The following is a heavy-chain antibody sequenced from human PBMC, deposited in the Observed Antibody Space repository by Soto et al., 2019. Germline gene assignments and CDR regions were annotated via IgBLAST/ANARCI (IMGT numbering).Heavy chain of an antibody. Sequence: SETLSLTCTVSGGSISSYYWSWIRQPPGKGLEWIGYIYYSGSTNYNPSLKSRVTISVDTSKNQFSLKLSSVTAADTAVYYCARGGGSSWYYYYYYGMDVWGQGTTVTVSS. CDR1: GGSISSYY. V-gene: IGHV4-59*12. CDR2: IYYSGST. J-gene: IGHJ6*02. D-gene: IGHD6-13*01. CDR3: ARGGGSSWYYYYYYGMDV.